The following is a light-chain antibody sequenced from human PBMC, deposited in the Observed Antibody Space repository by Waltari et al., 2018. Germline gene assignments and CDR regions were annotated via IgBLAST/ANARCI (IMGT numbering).Light chain of an antibody. CDR2: YDD. Sequence: QSVLTQPPSVSAAPRQRVTISCSGSSSNIGNTAVNWYQQLPGKAPKLLIYYDDLLPSGVSDRFSGSKSGTSASLAISGLQSEDEADYYCAAWDDSLSVVVFGGGTKLTVL. CDR1: SSNIGNTA. CDR3: AAWDDSLSVVV. J-gene: IGLJ2*01. V-gene: IGLV1-36*01.